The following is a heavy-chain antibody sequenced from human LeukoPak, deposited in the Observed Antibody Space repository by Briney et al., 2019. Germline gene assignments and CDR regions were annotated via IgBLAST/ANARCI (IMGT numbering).Heavy chain of an antibody. CDR2: IYYSGST. CDR1: GGSISSGDYY. J-gene: IGHJ3*02. Sequence: SETLSLTCTVSGGSISSGDYYWSWIRQPPGKGLEWIGYIYYSGSTYYNPSLKSRVTISVDTSKNQFSLKLSSVTAADTAVYYCARDPLGAQMGVAFDIWGQGTMATVSS. D-gene: IGHD3-16*01. CDR3: ARDPLGAQMGVAFDI. V-gene: IGHV4-30-4*08.